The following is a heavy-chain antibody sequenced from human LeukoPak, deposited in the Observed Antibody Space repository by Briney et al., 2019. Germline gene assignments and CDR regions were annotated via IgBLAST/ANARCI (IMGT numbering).Heavy chain of an antibody. V-gene: IGHV3-43*01. CDR2: ISWHGSST. Sequence: GGSLRLSCAASGFTFDDYTMHWVRHAPGKGLEWVSLISWHGSSTYYADSVKGRFTISRDNSKNSLYLQMNSLRAEDTGLYYCAKGASSWYGVSDYWGQGTLVTVSS. D-gene: IGHD6-13*01. CDR3: AKGASSWYGVSDY. J-gene: IGHJ4*02. CDR1: GFTFDDYT.